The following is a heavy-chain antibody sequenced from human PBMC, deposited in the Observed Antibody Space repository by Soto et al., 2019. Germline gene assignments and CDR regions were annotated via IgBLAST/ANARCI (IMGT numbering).Heavy chain of an antibody. V-gene: IGHV1-69*13. J-gene: IGHJ5*02. CDR2: IIPIFGTA. Sequence: GASVKVSCKASGGTFSSYAISWVRQAPGQGLEWMGGIIPIFGTANYAQKFQGRVTITADESTSTAYMELSSLRSEDTAVYYCAGEFPRRIAVAGPGWFDPWGQGTLVTVSS. CDR3: AGEFPRRIAVAGPGWFDP. D-gene: IGHD6-19*01. CDR1: GGTFSSYA.